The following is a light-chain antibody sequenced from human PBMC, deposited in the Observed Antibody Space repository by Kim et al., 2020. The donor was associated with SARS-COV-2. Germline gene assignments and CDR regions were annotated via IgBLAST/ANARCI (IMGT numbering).Light chain of an antibody. J-gene: IGKJ2*01. CDR1: QRVSNSY. Sequence: LSPGERATLSCRASQRVSNSYLAWYQQKRGQAPKLLIYGASSRATGIPDRFSGSGSGTDFTLTIIRLEPEDFAVYYCQHYDSSSYAFGQGTKLEIK. CDR2: GAS. V-gene: IGKV3-20*01. CDR3: QHYDSSSYA.